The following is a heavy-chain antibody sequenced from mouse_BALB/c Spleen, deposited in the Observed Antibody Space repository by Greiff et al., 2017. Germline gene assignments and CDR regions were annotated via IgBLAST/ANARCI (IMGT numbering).Heavy chain of an antibody. CDR3: ATFTTVVPYYAMDY. D-gene: IGHD1-1*01. CDR2: IWAGGST. CDR1: GFSLTSYG. V-gene: IGHV2-9*02. Sequence: VKLMESGPGLVAPSQSLSITCTVSGFSLTSYGVHWVRQPPGKGLEWLGVIWAGGSTNYNSALMSRLSISKDNSKSQVFLKMNSLQTDDTAMYYCATFTTVVPYYAMDYWGQGTSVTVSS. J-gene: IGHJ4*01.